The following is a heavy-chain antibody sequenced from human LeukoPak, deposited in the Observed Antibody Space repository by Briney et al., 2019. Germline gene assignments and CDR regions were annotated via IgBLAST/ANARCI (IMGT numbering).Heavy chain of an antibody. CDR1: GYTFTGYY. CDR2: INPNSGGT. D-gene: IGHD3-3*01. V-gene: IGHV1-2*02. J-gene: IGHJ4*02. CDR3: ARVGMPYYDFWSGFSDLDY. Sequence: GASVKVSCKASGYTFTGYYMHWVRQAPGQGLEWMGWINPNSGGTNYAQKFQGRVTMTRDTSISTAYMELSRLRSDDTAVYYCARVGMPYYDFWSGFSDLDYWGQGTLVTVSS.